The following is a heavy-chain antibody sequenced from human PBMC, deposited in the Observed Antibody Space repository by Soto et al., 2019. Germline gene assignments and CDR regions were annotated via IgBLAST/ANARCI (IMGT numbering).Heavy chain of an antibody. CDR1: GFTLTRDA. J-gene: IGHJ5*02. CDR3: AKDFDLWSGYGWLDP. V-gene: IGHV3-23*01. CDR2: ISGSGGST. D-gene: IGHD3-3*01. Sequence: GGSLSLSCPAVGFTLTRDAVSWVGRAPEKVLEWVSAISGSGGSTYYADSVKGRFTISRDNSKNTLYLQMNSLRAEDTGVYYCAKDFDLWSGYGWLDPWGQGTLVNVSS.